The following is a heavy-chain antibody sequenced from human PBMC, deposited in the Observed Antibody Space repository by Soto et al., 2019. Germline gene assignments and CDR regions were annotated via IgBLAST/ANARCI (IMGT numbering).Heavy chain of an antibody. CDR1: GFTFSTFS. D-gene: IGHD6-19*01. V-gene: IGHV3-48*02. CDR2: ISGGGRPI. Sequence: EVQLVEAGGGSVQPGGSLRLSCAASGFTFSTFSMNWVRQAPGRGLEWISYISGGGRPISYADSVKGRFPISRDTAKNSLYLQMDSLTDEDTAVYYCARDLGWAFDSWGQGTLVTVSS. J-gene: IGHJ4*02. CDR3: ARDLGWAFDS.